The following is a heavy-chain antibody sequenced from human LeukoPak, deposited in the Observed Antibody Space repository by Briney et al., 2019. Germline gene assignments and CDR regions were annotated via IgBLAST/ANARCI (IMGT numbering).Heavy chain of an antibody. CDR2: MNPNSGNT. CDR1: GYTFTTCD. V-gene: IGHV1-8*01. J-gene: IGHJ4*02. D-gene: IGHD6-19*01. CDR3: TRGSSGRRDN. Sequence: ASVKVSCKASGYTFTTCDINWVRQATGQGLEWMGWMNPNSGNTDYGQSFQGRITMTTDISIGTAYMELSNLTSEDTAIYYCTRGSSGRRDNWGQGTLVTVSA.